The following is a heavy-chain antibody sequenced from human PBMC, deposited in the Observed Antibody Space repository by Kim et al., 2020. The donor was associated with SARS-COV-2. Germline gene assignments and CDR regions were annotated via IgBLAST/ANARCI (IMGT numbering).Heavy chain of an antibody. Sequence: GGSLRLSCTASGFTFGDYAMSWVRQAPGKGLEWVGFIRSKAYGGTTEYAASVKGRFTISRDDSKSIAYLQMNSLKTEDTAVYYCTRDIGGLGYVWGSYQAYYFDYWGQGTLVTVSS. CDR3: TRDIGGLGYVWGSYQAYYFDY. CDR1: GFTFGDYA. J-gene: IGHJ4*02. D-gene: IGHD3-16*01. V-gene: IGHV3-49*04. CDR2: IRSKAYGGTT.